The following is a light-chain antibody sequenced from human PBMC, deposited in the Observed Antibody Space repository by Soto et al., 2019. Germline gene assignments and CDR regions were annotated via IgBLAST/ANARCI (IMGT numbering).Light chain of an antibody. CDR3: LQDDSYPRT. CDR1: QAIRND. CDR2: NAS. Sequence: AIQMTQSPSSLSSSVGDRVTITCRASQAIRNDLGWYQHKPGKAPNLLIYNASSLQSGVPSRFNGSGSGTDFTLTISSLQPEDSATYYCLQDDSYPRTFGPGTKVDVK. V-gene: IGKV1-6*01. J-gene: IGKJ3*01.